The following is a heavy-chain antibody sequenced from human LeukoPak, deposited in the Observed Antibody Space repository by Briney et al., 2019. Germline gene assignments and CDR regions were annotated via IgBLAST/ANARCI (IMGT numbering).Heavy chain of an antibody. V-gene: IGHV3-7*01. CDR2: IKQDGSEE. CDR3: ARETPQSSSWTAFDY. CDR1: GFTFSRYW. Sequence: LSGGSLRLSCAASGFTFSRYWMSWVRQAPGKGLEWVANIKQDGSEENYVDSVKGRFTISRDNAKNSLYLQVNSLRVEDTAVYYCARETPQSSSWTAFDYWGQGTLVTVSS. J-gene: IGHJ4*02. D-gene: IGHD6-13*01.